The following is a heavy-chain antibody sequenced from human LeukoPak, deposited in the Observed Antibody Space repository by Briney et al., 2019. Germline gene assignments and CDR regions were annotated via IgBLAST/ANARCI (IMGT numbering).Heavy chain of an antibody. CDR2: IYYSGST. CDR1: GGSISSSSYY. CDR3: AGPLLPWGAFDI. D-gene: IGHD2-15*01. J-gene: IGHJ3*02. V-gene: IGHV4-39*07. Sequence: SETLSLTCTVSGGSISSSSYYWGWIRQPPGKGLEWIGSIYYSGSTYYNPSLKSRVTISVDTSKNQFSLKLSSVTAADTAVYYCAGPLLPWGAFDIWGQGTMVTVSS.